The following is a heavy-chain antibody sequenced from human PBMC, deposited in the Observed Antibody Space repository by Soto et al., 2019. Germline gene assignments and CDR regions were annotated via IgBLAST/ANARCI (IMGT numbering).Heavy chain of an antibody. Sequence: QVQLQESGPGLVKPSETLSLTCTVYGGSVSSNYWSWIRQSAGKGLEWIGRTYTSGTTDYNPSLRGRVSISVDTSKNQFSLKMTSVTAADTAVYYCARERAVPSWIAPWGQGILVTVSS. CDR3: ARERAVPSWIAP. J-gene: IGHJ5*02. V-gene: IGHV4-4*07. D-gene: IGHD6-19*01. CDR1: GGSVSSNY. CDR2: TYTSGTT.